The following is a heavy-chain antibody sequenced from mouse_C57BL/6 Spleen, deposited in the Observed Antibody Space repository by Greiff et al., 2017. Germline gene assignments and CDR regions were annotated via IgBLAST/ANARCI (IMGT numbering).Heavy chain of an antibody. CDR2: ISNKANGYTA. D-gene: IGHD4-1*01. J-gene: IGHJ1*03. CDR3: ASYPNWDEGDWYFDV. CDR1: GFTFTDYY. Sequence: DVMLVESGGGLVQPGGSLSLSCAASGFTFTDYYMSWVRQPPGKALEWLGFISNKANGYTAEYSASVKGRFTISRDTSQRILYLQMNALRAEASAAYYCASYPNWDEGDWYFDVWGTGTTVTVSS. V-gene: IGHV7-3*01.